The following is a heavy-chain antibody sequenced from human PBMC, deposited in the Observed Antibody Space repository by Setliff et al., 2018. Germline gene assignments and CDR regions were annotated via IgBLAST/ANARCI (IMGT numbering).Heavy chain of an antibody. CDR3: ARVPSYGSGSYYYYYYGMDV. J-gene: IGHJ6*02. D-gene: IGHD3-10*01. V-gene: IGHV4-39*07. CDR2: IYYSGST. CDR1: GGSISSSSYY. Sequence: SETLSLTCTVSGGSISSSSYYWGWIRQPPGKGLEWVGIIYYSGSTYYKPSLKSRVTISVDTSKNQFSLKLSSVTAADTAVYYCARVPSYGSGSYYYYYYGMDVWGQGTTVTVSS.